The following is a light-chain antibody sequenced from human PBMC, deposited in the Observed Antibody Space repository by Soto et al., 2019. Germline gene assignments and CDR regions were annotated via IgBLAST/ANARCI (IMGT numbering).Light chain of an antibody. J-gene: IGKJ2*01. CDR1: HSVISSY. Sequence: EIVLTQSPGTLSLSPGERATLSCRASHSVISSYLAWYQQNPGQAPRLLIYGASSRATGIPDRFSGSGSGTYFTLTISRLEPEDCAGYYCPQYGSSPPYTFGQGTKLEIK. CDR2: GAS. CDR3: PQYGSSPPYT. V-gene: IGKV3-20*01.